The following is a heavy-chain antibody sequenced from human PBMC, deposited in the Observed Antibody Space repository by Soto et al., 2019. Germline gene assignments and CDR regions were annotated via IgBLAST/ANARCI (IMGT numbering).Heavy chain of an antibody. J-gene: IGHJ4*02. V-gene: IGHV3-30*03. CDR3: TAPGETAMVYYFDY. CDR2: ISYDGSNK. D-gene: IGHD5-18*01. Sequence: QVQLVESGGGVVQPGRSLRLSCAASGFTFSSYGMHWVRQAPGKGLEWVAVISYDGSNKYYADSVKGRFTISRDNSKNTLYLQMNSLRAEDTAVYYCTAPGETAMVYYFDYWGQGTLVTVSS. CDR1: GFTFSSYG.